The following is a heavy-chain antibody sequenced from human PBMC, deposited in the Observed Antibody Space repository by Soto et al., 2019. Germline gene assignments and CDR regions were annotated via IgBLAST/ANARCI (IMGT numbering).Heavy chain of an antibody. CDR2: IWYDGSNK. CDR3: AGGYSSSWYYFDY. CDR1: GFTFSSYG. Sequence: QMQLVESGGGVVQPGRSLRLSCAASGFTFSSYGMHWVRQAPGKGLEWVAVIWYDGSNKYYADSVKGRFTISRDNSKNTLYLQMNSLRAEDTAVYYCAGGYSSSWYYFDYWGQGTLVTVSS. D-gene: IGHD6-13*01. V-gene: IGHV3-33*01. J-gene: IGHJ4*02.